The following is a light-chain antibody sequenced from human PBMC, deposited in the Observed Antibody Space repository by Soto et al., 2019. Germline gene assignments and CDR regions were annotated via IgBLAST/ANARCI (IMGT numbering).Light chain of an antibody. V-gene: IGLV2-11*01. CDR3: CSYAGDYTFV. J-gene: IGLJ1*01. CDR2: DVK. CDR1: SSDVGGYNY. Sequence: QSALSQPRSVSGSPGQSVTLSCIGTSSDVGGYNYVTWYQQYPGKAPKVMIYDVKTRPSGVPDRFSGSKSGNTASLTISGLQAEDEADYYCCSYAGDYTFVFGTGTKVTVL.